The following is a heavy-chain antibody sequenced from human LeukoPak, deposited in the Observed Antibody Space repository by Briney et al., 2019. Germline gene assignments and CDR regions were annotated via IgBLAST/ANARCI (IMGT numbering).Heavy chain of an antibody. V-gene: IGHV4-59*12. D-gene: IGHD5-18*01. J-gene: IGHJ4*02. CDR3: ARRGYSYGWRHFDY. Sequence: PSETLSLTCTVSGGSISSYYWSWIRQPPGKGLEWIGYIYYSGSTNYNPSLKSRVTISVDTSKNQFSLKLSSVTAADTAVYYCARRGYSYGWRHFDYWGQGTLVTVSS. CDR1: GGSISSYY. CDR2: IYYSGST.